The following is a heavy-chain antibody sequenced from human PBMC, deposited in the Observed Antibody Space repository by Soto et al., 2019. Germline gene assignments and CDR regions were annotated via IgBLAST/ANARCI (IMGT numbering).Heavy chain of an antibody. J-gene: IGHJ3*02. V-gene: IGHV4-34*01. CDR1: GGSFSGYY. Sequence: PSETLSLTCAVYGGSFSGYYWSWIRQPPGKGLEWIGEINHSGSTNYNPSLKSRVTISVDTSKNQFSLKLSSVTAADTAVYYCALGSYCSSTSCYTDAFDIWGQGTMVTVSS. CDR3: ALGSYCSSTSCYTDAFDI. D-gene: IGHD2-2*02. CDR2: INHSGST.